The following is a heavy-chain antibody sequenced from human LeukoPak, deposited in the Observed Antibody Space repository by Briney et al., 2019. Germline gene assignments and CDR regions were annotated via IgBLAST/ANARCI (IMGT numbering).Heavy chain of an antibody. Sequence: GGSLRLSCAASGFTFSSYSMNWVRQAPGKGLEWVSFISGRSNYIYYADSVRGRFTISRDNAKNSLYLQMNSLRAEDTAVYYCARTSVPAAISTSFFDSWGQGTLVTVSS. CDR3: ARTSVPAAISTSFFDS. J-gene: IGHJ4*02. CDR1: GFTFSSYS. CDR2: ISGRSNYI. V-gene: IGHV3-21*01. D-gene: IGHD2-2*02.